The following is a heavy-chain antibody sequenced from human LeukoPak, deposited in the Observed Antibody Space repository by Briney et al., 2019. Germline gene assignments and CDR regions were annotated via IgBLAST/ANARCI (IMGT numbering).Heavy chain of an antibody. Sequence: SETLSLTCTVSGYSISSGYYWGWIRQPPGKGLEWIGSIYHSGSTYYNPSLKSRVTISVDRSKNQFSLKLSSVTAADTAVYYCARAMYSGSSGNNWFDPWGQGTLVTVSS. CDR2: IYHSGST. CDR3: ARAMYSGSSGNNWFDP. D-gene: IGHD3-10*01. CDR1: GYSISSGYY. J-gene: IGHJ5*02. V-gene: IGHV4-38-2*02.